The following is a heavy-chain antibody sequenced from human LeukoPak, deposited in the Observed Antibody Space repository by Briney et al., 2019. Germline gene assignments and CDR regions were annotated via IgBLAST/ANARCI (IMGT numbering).Heavy chain of an antibody. Sequence: GGSLRLSCAASGFTFSSYAMSWVRQAPGKGLEWVSAISGSGGSTYYADSVKGRFTISRDNSKNTLYLQMNSLRAEDTAVYYCAREYYYDSSGYIHAFDIWGQGTMVTVSS. V-gene: IGHV3-23*01. CDR2: ISGSGGST. D-gene: IGHD3-22*01. CDR3: AREYYYDSSGYIHAFDI. CDR1: GFTFSSYA. J-gene: IGHJ3*02.